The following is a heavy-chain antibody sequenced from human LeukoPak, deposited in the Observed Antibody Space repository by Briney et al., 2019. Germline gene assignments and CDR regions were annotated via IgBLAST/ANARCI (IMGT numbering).Heavy chain of an antibody. CDR1: GFTFTSYV. V-gene: IGHV3-48*02. CDR3: ARGRGSS. D-gene: IGHD2-21*01. CDR2: IGTRGTTM. Sequence: GGSLRLSCAASGFTFTSYVMNWVRRPPGKGLEWISYIGTRGTTMYYADSVKGRFTISRDNAKNSLYLQMNSLRDEDTAIYYCARGRGSSWGQGTLVTVSS. J-gene: IGHJ5*02.